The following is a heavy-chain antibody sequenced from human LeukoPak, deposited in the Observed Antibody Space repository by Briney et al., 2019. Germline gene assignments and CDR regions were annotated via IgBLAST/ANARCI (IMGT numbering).Heavy chain of an antibody. Sequence: SETLSLTCTVSGGSISSYYWSWIRQPPGKGLEWIGYIYYSGSTNYNPSLKSRVTISVDTSKNQFSLKLSSVTAADTAVYYCARLPNSLGATMVRGVSTPVGAFDIWGQGTMVTVSS. CDR3: ARLPNSLGATMVRGVSTPVGAFDI. J-gene: IGHJ3*02. CDR1: GGSISSYY. CDR2: IYYSGST. D-gene: IGHD3-10*01. V-gene: IGHV4-59*08.